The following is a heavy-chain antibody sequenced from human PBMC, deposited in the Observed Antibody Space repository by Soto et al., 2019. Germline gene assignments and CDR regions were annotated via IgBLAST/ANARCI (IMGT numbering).Heavy chain of an antibody. Sequence: PGGSLRLSCAASGFTFSSFWMHWVRQTPGKGLVWVSRINSDGSRTTYADSVKGRFTISSDNAKNTLYLQMNSLRAEDTALYYCARDHENSYGYFDYWGQGALVTVSS. D-gene: IGHD5-18*01. CDR2: INSDGSRT. CDR1: GFTFSSFW. V-gene: IGHV3-74*01. CDR3: ARDHENSYGYFDY. J-gene: IGHJ4*02.